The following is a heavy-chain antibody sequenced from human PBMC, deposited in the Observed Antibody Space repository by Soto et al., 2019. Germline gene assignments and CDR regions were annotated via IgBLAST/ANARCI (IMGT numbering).Heavy chain of an antibody. J-gene: IGHJ3*02. CDR2: ISGSGGST. V-gene: IGHV3-23*01. D-gene: IGHD1-7*01. CDR1: GFTFSSYA. CDR3: AKVLKLHTDAFDI. Sequence: EVQLLESGGGLVQPGGSLRLSCAASGFTFSSYAMSWVRQAPGKGLEWVSAISGSGGSTYYADSVKGRFTISRDNSKNTLYLQMNSLRAENTAVYYCAKVLKLHTDAFDIWGQGTMVTVSS.